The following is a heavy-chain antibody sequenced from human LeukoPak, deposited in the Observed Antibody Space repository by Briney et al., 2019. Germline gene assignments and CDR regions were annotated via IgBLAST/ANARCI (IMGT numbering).Heavy chain of an antibody. CDR2: ISGSGGNT. D-gene: IGHD2-2*01. Sequence: GGSLRLSCAASGFTYSSHAMSWARQAPGKGLEWVSVISGSGGNTYYADSVRGRFTISRDNSKDTLFLQMNSLRAEDTAVYYCAKVTSWSFTWGQGTLVTVSS. CDR3: AKVTSWSFT. J-gene: IGHJ5*02. V-gene: IGHV3-23*01. CDR1: GFTYSSHA.